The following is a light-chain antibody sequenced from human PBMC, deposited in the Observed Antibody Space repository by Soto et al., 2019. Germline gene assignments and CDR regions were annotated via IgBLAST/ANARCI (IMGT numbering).Light chain of an antibody. CDR1: SSDVGGYNY. CDR3: SSYAGSNTVV. V-gene: IGLV2-8*01. J-gene: IGLJ2*01. Sequence: QLVLTQPPSASGSPGQSVTISCTGTSSDVGGYNYVSWYQQHPGKAPKLMIYEVSKRPSGVPDRFFGSKSGNTASLTVSGLQAEDEADYYCSSYAGSNTVVFGGGTKVTVL. CDR2: EVS.